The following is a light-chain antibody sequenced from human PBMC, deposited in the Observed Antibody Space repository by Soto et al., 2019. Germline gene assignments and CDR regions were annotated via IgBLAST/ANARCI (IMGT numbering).Light chain of an antibody. CDR3: GSYTTSTARFV. V-gene: IGLV2-18*02. CDR2: EVS. CDR1: SSGVGNYNR. J-gene: IGLJ1*01. Sequence: QSALTQPPSVSGSRGQSVTIPCTGTSSGVGNYNRFSWYHHAPGTAPKLMIYEVSHRPSGVPDRFSASKSGNTASLSISGLQAEDEGDYYCGSYTTSTARFVFGTGTKLTVL.